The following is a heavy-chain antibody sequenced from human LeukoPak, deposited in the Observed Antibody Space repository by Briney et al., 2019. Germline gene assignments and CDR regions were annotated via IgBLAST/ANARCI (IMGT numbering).Heavy chain of an antibody. V-gene: IGHV1-2*02. Sequence: GASVKVSCKASGYTFTGYYMHWVRQAPGQGLEWMGWINPNSGGTNYAQKFQGRVTMTRDKSTSSAYMELSSLRSEDTAVYYCAKCSRSSRGTNYYYYMDVWGKGTTVTISS. CDR1: GYTFTGYY. D-gene: IGHD1-26*01. CDR2: INPNSGGT. J-gene: IGHJ6*03. CDR3: AKCSRSSRGTNYYYYMDV.